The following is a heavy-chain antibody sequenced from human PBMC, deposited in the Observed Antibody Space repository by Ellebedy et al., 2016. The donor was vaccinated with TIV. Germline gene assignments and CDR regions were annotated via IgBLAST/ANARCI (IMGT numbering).Heavy chain of an antibody. V-gene: IGHV4-30-4*01. D-gene: IGHD5-12*01. CDR1: GASINSDHY. Sequence: MPSETLSLTCTVSGASINSDHYWSWIRQPPGKGLEWIGHIYYSGGTFYNSSLKSRITMSIDTSKNQFSLKLSSVTAADTAVYYCARVHSGYDPDFDYWGQGTLVSVSS. CDR3: ARVHSGYDPDFDY. J-gene: IGHJ4*02. CDR2: IYYSGGT.